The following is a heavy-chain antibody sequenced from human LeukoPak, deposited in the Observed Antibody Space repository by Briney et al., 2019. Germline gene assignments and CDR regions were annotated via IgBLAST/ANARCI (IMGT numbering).Heavy chain of an antibody. CDR3: GAGDSYYFDY. CDR1: GGSISSSNW. D-gene: IGHD4-17*01. Sequence: SGTLSLTCAVSGGSISSSNWWSWVRQPPGKGLEWIGEVYHSGSTNYNPSLESRVTISIDKSKNQFSLKLSSVTAADTAVYYCGAGDSYYFDYWGQGTLVTVSS. CDR2: VYHSGST. J-gene: IGHJ4*02. V-gene: IGHV4-4*02.